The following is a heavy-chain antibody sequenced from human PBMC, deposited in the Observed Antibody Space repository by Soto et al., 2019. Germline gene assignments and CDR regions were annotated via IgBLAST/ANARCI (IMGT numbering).Heavy chain of an antibody. CDR3: TTTAPHYDFWSGYSPFYYYYYMDV. Sequence: GGSLRLSCAASGFTFSNAWMSWVRQAPGKGLEWVGRIKSKTDGGTTDYAAPVKGRFTISRDDSKNTLYLQMNSLKTEDTAVYYCTTTAPHYDFWSGYSPFYYYYYMDVWGKGTTVTVSS. CDR1: GFTFSNAW. J-gene: IGHJ6*03. V-gene: IGHV3-15*01. D-gene: IGHD3-3*01. CDR2: IKSKTDGGTT.